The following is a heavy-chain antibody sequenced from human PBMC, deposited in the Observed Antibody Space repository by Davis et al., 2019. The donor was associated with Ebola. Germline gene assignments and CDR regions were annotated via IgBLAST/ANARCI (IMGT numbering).Heavy chain of an antibody. CDR2: ISSSSRTI. CDR3: ARDLRGFGRY. V-gene: IGHV3-48*02. J-gene: IGHJ4*02. Sequence: PGGSPRLSCAASGFTFSSYSMNWVRQAPGKGLEWVSYISSSSRTIYYADSVKGRFTISRDNAKNSLYLQMNSLRDEDTGVYYCARDLRGFGRYWGQGTLVTVSS. CDR1: GFTFSSYS. D-gene: IGHD3-3*01.